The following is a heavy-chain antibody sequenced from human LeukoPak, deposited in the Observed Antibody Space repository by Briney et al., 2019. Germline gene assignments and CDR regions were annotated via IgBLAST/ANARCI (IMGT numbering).Heavy chain of an antibody. J-gene: IGHJ3*02. CDR2: ISGSGGST. D-gene: IGHD4-17*01. CDR3: AKERGNGVRGAFDI. V-gene: IGHV3-23*01. Sequence: GGSLRLSCAASGFTFSSYAMNWVRQAPGKGLEWVSVISGSGGSTYYADSVKGRFTVSRDNSKNTLYLQMNSLRAEDTAVYYCAKERGNGVRGAFDIWGQGTMVTVSS. CDR1: GFTFSSYA.